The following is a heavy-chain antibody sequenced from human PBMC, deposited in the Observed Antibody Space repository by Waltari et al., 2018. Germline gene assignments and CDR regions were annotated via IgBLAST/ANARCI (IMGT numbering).Heavy chain of an antibody. J-gene: IGHJ6*03. CDR1: GGSISSYY. D-gene: IGHD6-6*01. Sequence: QVQLQESGPGLVKPSETLSLTCTVSGGSISSYYWSWIRQPAGKGLEWIGRIYTSGRTNYNPSLKSRVTMSVDTSKNQFSLKLSSVTAADTAVYYCARVASSSSDYYYYMDVWGKGTTVTISS. V-gene: IGHV4-4*07. CDR3: ARVASSSSDYYYYMDV. CDR2: IYTSGRT.